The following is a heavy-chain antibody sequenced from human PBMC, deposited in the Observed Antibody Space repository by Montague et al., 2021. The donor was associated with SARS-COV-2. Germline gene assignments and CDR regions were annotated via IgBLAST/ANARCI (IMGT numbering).Heavy chain of an antibody. J-gene: IGHJ6*02. CDR1: GFTFGNYE. D-gene: IGHD2-15*01. CDR3: ARVGKQYCSGGGCYYEDPYVGMDV. CDR2: ISSSATVT. V-gene: IGHV3-48*03. Sequence: SLRLSCAASGFTFGNYEMNWVRQAPGKGLEWVSYISSSATVTYNTDSVKGRFSISRDNGRNSLFLQMNSLRAEDTAIYYCARVGKQYCSGGGCYYEDPYVGMDVWGQGTTVTVSS.